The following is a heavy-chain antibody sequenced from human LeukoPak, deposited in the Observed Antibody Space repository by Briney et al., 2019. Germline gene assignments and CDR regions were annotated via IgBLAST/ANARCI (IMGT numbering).Heavy chain of an antibody. CDR3: ARPTTPFYYYYYMDV. Sequence: GGSLRLSCAASGFTFSSYWMHWVRQAPGKGLVLVSRINSDGSSTSYADSVKGRFTISRDNAKNTLYLQMNSLRAEDTAVYYCARPTTPFYYYYYMDVWGKGTTVTVSS. D-gene: IGHD4-11*01. V-gene: IGHV3-74*01. J-gene: IGHJ6*03. CDR1: GFTFSSYW. CDR2: INSDGSST.